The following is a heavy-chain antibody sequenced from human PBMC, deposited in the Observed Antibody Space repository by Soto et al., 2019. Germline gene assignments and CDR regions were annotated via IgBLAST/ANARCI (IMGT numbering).Heavy chain of an antibody. V-gene: IGHV4-30-2*01. Sequence: PSETLSLTCAVSGGSISSGGYSWSWIRQPPGKGLEWIGYIYHSGSTYYNPSLKSRVTISVDRSKNQSSLKLSSVTAADTAVYYCARSGDYGSGSYPPNWFDPWGQGTLVTVSS. CDR1: GGSISSGGYS. CDR2: IYHSGST. D-gene: IGHD3-10*01. J-gene: IGHJ5*02. CDR3: ARSGDYGSGSYPPNWFDP.